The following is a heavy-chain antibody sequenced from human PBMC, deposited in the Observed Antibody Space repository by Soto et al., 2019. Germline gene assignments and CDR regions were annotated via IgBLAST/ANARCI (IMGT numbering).Heavy chain of an antibody. CDR3: AKDRGYCDSSSCYLGHSFDI. CDR2: ISHDGRSK. CDR1: GFTFSTSG. J-gene: IGHJ3*02. Sequence: GGSLRLSFAASGFTFSTSGIHWVRQAPGKGLEWVAVISHDGRSKFYVDSVKGRFTISRDNSKNTLSLQMNSLRAEDTAVYYCAKDRGYCDSSSCYLGHSFDIWGQGTMVTVSS. V-gene: IGHV3-30*18. D-gene: IGHD2-2*01.